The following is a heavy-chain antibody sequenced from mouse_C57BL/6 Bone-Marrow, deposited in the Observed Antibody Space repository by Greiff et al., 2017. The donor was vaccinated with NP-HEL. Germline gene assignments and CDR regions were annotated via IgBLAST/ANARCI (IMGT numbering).Heavy chain of an antibody. D-gene: IGHD4-1*02. Sequence: EVHLVESGGDLVKPGGSLKLSCAASGFTFSSYGMSWVRQTPDKRLEWVATISSGGSYTYYPDSVKGRFTISRDNAKNTLYLQMSSLKSEDTAMYYCASPTGWYFDVWGTGTTVTVSS. CDR1: GFTFSSYG. V-gene: IGHV5-6*01. J-gene: IGHJ1*03. CDR3: ASPTGWYFDV. CDR2: ISSGGSYT.